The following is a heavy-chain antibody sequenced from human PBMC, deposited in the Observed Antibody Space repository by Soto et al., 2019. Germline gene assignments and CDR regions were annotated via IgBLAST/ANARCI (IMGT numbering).Heavy chain of an antibody. J-gene: IGHJ6*02. CDR2: ISWNSGSI. V-gene: IGHV3-9*01. D-gene: IGHD2-8*01. CDR1: GFTFDDYA. CDR3: AKDSRMDHVYSSYGMDV. Sequence: GGSLRLSCAASGFTFDDYAMHWVRQAPGKGLEWVSGISWNSGSIGYADSVKGRFTISRDNAKNSLYLQMNSLRAEDTALYYCAKDSRMDHVYSSYGMDVWGQGPTVTVAS.